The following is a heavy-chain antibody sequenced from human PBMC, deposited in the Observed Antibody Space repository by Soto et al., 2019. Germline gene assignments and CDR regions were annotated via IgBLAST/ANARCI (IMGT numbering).Heavy chain of an antibody. D-gene: IGHD6-19*01. CDR1: GDSVSSNSAA. J-gene: IGHJ3*02. Sequence: SQTLSLTCAISGDSVSSNSAAWNWIRQSPSRGLEWLGRTYYRSKWYNDYAVSVKSRITINPDTSKNQFSLRLNSVTPEDTAVYYCARQAFKVAGTAIGAFDIWGQGTMATVSS. V-gene: IGHV6-1*01. CDR3: ARQAFKVAGTAIGAFDI. CDR2: TYYRSKWYN.